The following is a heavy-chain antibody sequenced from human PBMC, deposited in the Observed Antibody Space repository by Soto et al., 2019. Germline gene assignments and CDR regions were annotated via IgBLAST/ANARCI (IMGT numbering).Heavy chain of an antibody. CDR3: ARVPSPFDYYYAMDV. D-gene: IGHD3-16*01. Sequence: SETLSLTGTVSGDSISSGNKYWSWIRRPPGKGLEWIGYIFSSGTTYYNPSLKSRLTMSLDASQNQFSLKLNSLTDADTAVYFCARVPSPFDYYYAMDVWGQGTTVTVSS. CDR1: GDSISSGNKY. V-gene: IGHV4-30-4*01. CDR2: IFSSGTT. J-gene: IGHJ6*02.